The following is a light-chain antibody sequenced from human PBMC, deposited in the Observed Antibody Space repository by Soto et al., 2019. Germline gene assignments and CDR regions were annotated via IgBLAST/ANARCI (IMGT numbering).Light chain of an antibody. V-gene: IGKV1-5*03. CDR1: QSISSW. Sequence: DIQMTQSPSTLSASVGDRVTITCRASQSISSWLAWYQKKPGTAPKLLIYKASTLQTGVPSRFSGSGSGTEFSLTISSRQPDDFATYYCQQYNDNWTFGQGTKVEIK. J-gene: IGKJ1*01. CDR3: QQYNDNWT. CDR2: KAS.